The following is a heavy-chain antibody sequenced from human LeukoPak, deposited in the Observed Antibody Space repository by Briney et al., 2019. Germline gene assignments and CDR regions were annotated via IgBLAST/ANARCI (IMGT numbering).Heavy chain of an antibody. V-gene: IGHV3-23*01. Sequence: PGGSLRLSCAASGFTLSSYAMSWVRQAPGKGLEWVSTISGRSGSTYYADSVKGRFTISRDISKNTLYLQMNSLRAEDAAIYYCAKDGAAPGILLYYFDYWGQGSLVTVSS. J-gene: IGHJ4*02. D-gene: IGHD6-13*01. CDR3: AKDGAAPGILLYYFDY. CDR2: ISGRSGST. CDR1: GFTLSSYA.